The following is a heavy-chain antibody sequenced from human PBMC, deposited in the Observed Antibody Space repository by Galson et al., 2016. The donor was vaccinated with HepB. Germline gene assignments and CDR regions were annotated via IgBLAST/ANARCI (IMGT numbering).Heavy chain of an antibody. CDR2: IYYSGST. D-gene: IGHD1-20*01. J-gene: IGHJ5*02. CDR1: GGSISSHY. V-gene: IGHV4-59*11. Sequence: SETLSLTCTVSGGSISSHYWSWIRQPPGKGLEWIGYIYYSGSTTYNPSLKSRVAISVDTSKTHFSLRLSSVTAADPAVYYCARLTGTPRGRWFDPWGQGTLVTVSS. CDR3: ARLTGTPRGRWFDP.